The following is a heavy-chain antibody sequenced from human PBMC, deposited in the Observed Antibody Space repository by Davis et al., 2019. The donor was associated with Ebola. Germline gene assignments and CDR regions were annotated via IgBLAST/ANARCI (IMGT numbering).Heavy chain of an antibody. D-gene: IGHD6-19*01. CDR1: GFTFSSYS. Sequence: PGGSLRLSCAASGFTFSSYSMNWVRQAPGKGLEWVSSISSSSSYIYYADSVKGRFTISRDNAKNSLYLQMNSLRAEDTAVYYCARDFAVFRSSGHLSWGQGTLVTVSS. J-gene: IGHJ4*02. CDR3: ARDFAVFRSSGHLS. V-gene: IGHV3-21*01. CDR2: ISSSSSYI.